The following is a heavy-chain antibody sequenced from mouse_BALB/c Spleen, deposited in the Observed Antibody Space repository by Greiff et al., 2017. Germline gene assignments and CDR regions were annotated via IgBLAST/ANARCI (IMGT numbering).Heavy chain of an antibody. J-gene: IGHJ1*01. CDR3: ASIYYGLYWYFDV. CDR2: IWSGGST. Sequence: QVQLKQSGPGLVQPSQSLSITCTVSGFSLTSYGVHWVRQSPGKGLEWLGVIWSGGSTDYNAAFISRLSISKDNSKSQVFFKMNSLQANDTAIYYCASIYYGLYWYFDVWGAGTTVTVSS. CDR1: GFSLTSYG. D-gene: IGHD2-1*01. V-gene: IGHV2-2*02.